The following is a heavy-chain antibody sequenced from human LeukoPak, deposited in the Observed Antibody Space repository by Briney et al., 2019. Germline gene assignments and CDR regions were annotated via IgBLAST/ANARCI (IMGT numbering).Heavy chain of an antibody. D-gene: IGHD3-3*01. V-gene: IGHV1-18*01. J-gene: IGHJ4*02. CDR2: ISAYNGNT. CDR1: GYTFTSYG. Sequence: ASVKVSCKASGYTFTSYGISWVRQAPGQGLEWMGWISAYNGNTNYAQKLQGRVTMTTDTSTSTAYMELRSLRSDDTAVYYRARVKDPYDFWSGYYSWVDYWGQGTLVTVSS. CDR3: ARVKDPYDFWSGYYSWVDY.